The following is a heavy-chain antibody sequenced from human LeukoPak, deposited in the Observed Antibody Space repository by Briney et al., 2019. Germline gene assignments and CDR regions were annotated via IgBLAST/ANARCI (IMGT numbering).Heavy chain of an antibody. Sequence: SETLSLTCTVSGGSISSYYWSWIRQPAGKGLEWIGRIYTSGSTNYNPSLKSRVTISVDKSKDQFSLKLSSVTAADTAVYYCARGGRIGYVDYWGQGTLVTVSS. CDR1: GGSISSYY. D-gene: IGHD3-16*01. V-gene: IGHV4-4*07. J-gene: IGHJ4*02. CDR2: IYTSGST. CDR3: ARGGRIGYVDY.